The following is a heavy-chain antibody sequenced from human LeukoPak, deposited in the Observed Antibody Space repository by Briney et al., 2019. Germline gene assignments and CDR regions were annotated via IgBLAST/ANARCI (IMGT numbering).Heavy chain of an antibody. V-gene: IGHV3-30*18. Sequence: PGTSLRLSCVASGFTFSNYGMQWVRPAPGKGVEWVAVISYEGSTSYYADSVKGRFTISRDNSKSTLIIQMNGLRSEDTAVYYWVKGGFGNYYSAYFNYWGQGTLVTVSS. CDR1: GFTFSNYG. J-gene: IGHJ4*02. D-gene: IGHD1-26*01. CDR3: VKGGFGNYYSAYFNY. CDR2: ISYEGSTS.